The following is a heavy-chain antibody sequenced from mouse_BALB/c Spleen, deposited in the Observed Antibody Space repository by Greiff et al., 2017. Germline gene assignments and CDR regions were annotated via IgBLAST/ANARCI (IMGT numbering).Heavy chain of an antibody. CDR2: ISSGSSTI. V-gene: IGHV5-17*02. J-gene: IGHJ1*01. Sequence: EVKVVESGGGLVQPGGSRKLSCAASGFTFSSFGMHWVRQAPEKGLEWVAYISSGSSTICYADTVKGRFTISRDNPKNTLFLQMTSLRSEDTAMYYCARSPLLRSTGWYFDVWGAGTTVTVSS. CDR3: ARSPLLRSTGWYFDV. D-gene: IGHD1-1*01. CDR1: GFTFSSFG.